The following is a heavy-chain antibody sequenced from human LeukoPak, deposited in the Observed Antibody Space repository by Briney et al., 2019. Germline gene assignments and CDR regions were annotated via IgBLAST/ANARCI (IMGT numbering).Heavy chain of an antibody. D-gene: IGHD2-15*01. V-gene: IGHV4-59*08. CDR3: ARLRLGYCSGGSCYPGAFDI. J-gene: IGHJ3*02. CDR2: IYYSGST. CDR1: GGSISSYY. Sequence: SETLSLTCTVSGGSISSYYWSWIRQPPGKGLEWLGYIYYSGSTNYNPSLKSRVTISVDTSKNQFSLKLSSVTAADTAVYYCARLRLGYCSGGSCYPGAFDIWGQGTMVTVSS.